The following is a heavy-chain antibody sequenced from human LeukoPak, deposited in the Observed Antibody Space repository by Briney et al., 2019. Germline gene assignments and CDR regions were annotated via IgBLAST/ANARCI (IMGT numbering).Heavy chain of an antibody. CDR2: FYYSGSS. J-gene: IGHJ4*02. Sequence: PSETLSLTCTVSGGSISNSSYYWGWIRQPPGKGLEWIASFYYSGSSYYSSSLKSRVTISVDTSKNQFSLKLSSVTAADTAVYYCARHGSFIGTYYFDYWGQGTLVTVSS. CDR1: GGSISNSSYY. V-gene: IGHV4-39*01. D-gene: IGHD1-26*01. CDR3: ARHGSFIGTYYFDY.